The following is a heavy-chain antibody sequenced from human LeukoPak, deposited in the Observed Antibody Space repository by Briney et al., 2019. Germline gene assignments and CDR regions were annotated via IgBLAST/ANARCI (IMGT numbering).Heavy chain of an antibody. V-gene: IGHV7-4-1*02. D-gene: IGHD2/OR15-2a*01. Sequence: GASVKVSCKASGYTFTSYAMNWVRQAPGQGLEWMGWINTNTGNPTYDQGFTGRFVFSLDTSVSTAYLQISSLKAEDTAVYYCASHTFSDAFDIWGQGTMVTVSS. CDR2: INTNTGNP. CDR1: GYTFTSYA. CDR3: ASHTFSDAFDI. J-gene: IGHJ3*02.